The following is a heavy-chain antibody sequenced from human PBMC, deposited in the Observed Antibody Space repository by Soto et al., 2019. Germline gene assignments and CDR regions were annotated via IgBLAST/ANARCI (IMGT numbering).Heavy chain of an antibody. CDR1: GYSISSGYY. D-gene: IGHD2-21*02. CDR3: ARASGGNSGWGHWSDP. Sequence: SQTLSLTCAVSGYSISSGYYWGWIRQPPGRGLEWIGSISHSGTTYYNPSLRSRVTISIDTSNNQFSLKLGSVTAADTAVYYCARASGGNSGWGHWSDPWGQGTLVTVSS. V-gene: IGHV4-38-2*01. J-gene: IGHJ5*02. CDR2: ISHSGTT.